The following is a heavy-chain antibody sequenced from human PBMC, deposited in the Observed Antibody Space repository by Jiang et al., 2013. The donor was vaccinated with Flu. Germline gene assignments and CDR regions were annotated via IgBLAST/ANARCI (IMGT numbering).Heavy chain of an antibody. CDR2: ISGSGDTK. V-gene: IGHV3-48*03. CDR3: ARSLYYDGRGWGRPCDY. Sequence: VQLVESGGGLVQPGGSLRLSCAASGFTFSTYQMNWVRRAPGKGLEWLSYISGSGDTKRYADSVRGRFTISRDNAKNSLFLQMNSLGAEDTAVYYCARSLYYDGRGWGRPCDYWGHGNLVTVSS. CDR1: GFTFSTYQ. J-gene: IGHJ4*01. D-gene: IGHD3-22*01.